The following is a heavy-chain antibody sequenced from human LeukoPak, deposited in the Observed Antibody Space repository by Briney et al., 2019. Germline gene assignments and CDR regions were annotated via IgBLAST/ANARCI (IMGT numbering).Heavy chain of an antibody. D-gene: IGHD2-2*01. Sequence: GGSLRLSCAASGFTFSSYAMSWVRQAPGKGLEWVSAISGSGGSTYYADSVKGRFTISRDNSKNTLYLQMNSLRAEDTAVYYCAKGDCSSTSCSSFYWGQGTLVTVSS. J-gene: IGHJ4*02. V-gene: IGHV3-23*01. CDR2: ISGSGGST. CDR1: GFTFSSYA. CDR3: AKGDCSSTSCSSFY.